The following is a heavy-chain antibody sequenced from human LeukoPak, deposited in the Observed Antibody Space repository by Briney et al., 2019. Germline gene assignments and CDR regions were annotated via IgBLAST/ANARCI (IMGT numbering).Heavy chain of an antibody. V-gene: IGHV3-23*01. CDR2: ISGSGGST. Sequence: GGSLRLSCAASGFTFSSYAMSWVRQAPGKGLEWVSAISGSGGSTYYADSVKGRFTISRDNSKNTLYLQMNSLRAEDTAVYYCAKDAGYYDFWSGHSEMCFDYWGQGTLVTVSS. J-gene: IGHJ4*02. D-gene: IGHD3-3*01. CDR1: GFTFSSYA. CDR3: AKDAGYYDFWSGHSEMCFDY.